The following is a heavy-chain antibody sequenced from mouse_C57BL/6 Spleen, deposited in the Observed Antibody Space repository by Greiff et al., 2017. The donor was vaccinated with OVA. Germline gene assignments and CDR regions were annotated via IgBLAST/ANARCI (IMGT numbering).Heavy chain of an antibody. CDR1: GYSITSGYY. J-gene: IGHJ3*01. Sequence: DVKLVESGPGLVKPSQSLSLTCSVTGYSITSGYYWNWIRQFPGNKLEWMGYISYDGSNNYNPSLKNRISITRDTSKNQFFLKLNSVTTEDTATYYCARGGGYDGYPFAYWGQGTLVTVSA. V-gene: IGHV3-6*01. CDR3: ARGGGYDGYPFAY. D-gene: IGHD2-3*01. CDR2: ISYDGSN.